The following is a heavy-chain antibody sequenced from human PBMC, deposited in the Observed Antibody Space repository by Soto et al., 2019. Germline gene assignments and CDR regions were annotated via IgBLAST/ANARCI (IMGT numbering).Heavy chain of an antibody. CDR2: IKQDGSER. D-gene: IGHD6-19*01. J-gene: IGHJ4*02. V-gene: IGHV3-7*01. CDR3: ARLAYSNGWIFDY. CDR1: AFTFSNYW. Sequence: PGGSLRLSCAASAFTFSNYWMSWVRQTPGRGLEWVANIKQDGSERYYVDSVKGRFTISRDNAKNSLYLQMNSLRGEDTALYFCARLAYSNGWIFDYWGQGTLVPVYS.